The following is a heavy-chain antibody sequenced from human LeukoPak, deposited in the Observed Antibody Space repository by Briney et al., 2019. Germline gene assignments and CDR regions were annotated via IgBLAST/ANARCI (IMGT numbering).Heavy chain of an antibody. CDR2: IYYSGST. V-gene: IGHV4-39*01. Sequence: SETLSLTCAVYGGSFSGYYWGWIRQPPRKGLEWIASIYYSGSTYYNPSLKSRVTISVDTSKNQFSLKLSSVTAADTAVYYCARHKYSSGWPPEGAFDIWGQGTMVTVSS. CDR1: GGSFSGYY. J-gene: IGHJ3*02. CDR3: ARHKYSSGWPPEGAFDI. D-gene: IGHD6-19*01.